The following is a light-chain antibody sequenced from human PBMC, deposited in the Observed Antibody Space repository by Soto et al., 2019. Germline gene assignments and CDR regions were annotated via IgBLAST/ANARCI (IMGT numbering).Light chain of an antibody. Sequence: QSVLTQPPSVSGAPGQRVTNSCTGSSSNIGAGYDVHWYQQLPGTAPKLLIYGNSNRPSGVPDRFSGSKSGTSASLAITRLQAEDEAEYYCQSYDSSLSGVVFGGGTKLTVL. J-gene: IGLJ2*01. CDR1: SSNIGAGYD. CDR3: QSYDSSLSGVV. V-gene: IGLV1-40*01. CDR2: GNS.